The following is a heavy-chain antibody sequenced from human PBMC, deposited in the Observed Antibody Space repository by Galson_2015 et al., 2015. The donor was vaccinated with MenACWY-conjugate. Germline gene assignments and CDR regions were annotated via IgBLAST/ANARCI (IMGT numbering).Heavy chain of an antibody. D-gene: IGHD7-27*01. CDR2: IFPADSNT. V-gene: IGHV5-51*01. J-gene: IGHJ1*01. Sequence: QSGAEVKKPGESLQISCQGSGYIFPDYWIGWVRQMPGKGLEWMGAIFPADSNTKVSPSFQYQVTISDDRSINTAYLQWSSLKASDTAMYYGASQRGGNWGKIFWGQGTLVTISS. CDR1: GYIFPDYW. CDR3: ASQRGGNWGKIF.